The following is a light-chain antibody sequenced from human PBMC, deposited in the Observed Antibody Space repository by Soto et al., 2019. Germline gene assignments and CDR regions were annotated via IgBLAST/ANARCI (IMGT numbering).Light chain of an antibody. V-gene: IGKV3-15*01. CDR2: GAS. CDR1: HRVRGY. J-gene: IGKJ4*01. CDR3: QQYNNWTLT. Sequence: EILMTQSPATPSVSPGESATLSCRASHRVRGYLAWYQQKPGQAPRLLIYGASPRETGVPALFSGSGAGTVFTRTISSLQSEDFAVAYCQQYNNWTLTFGGGTKVDIK.